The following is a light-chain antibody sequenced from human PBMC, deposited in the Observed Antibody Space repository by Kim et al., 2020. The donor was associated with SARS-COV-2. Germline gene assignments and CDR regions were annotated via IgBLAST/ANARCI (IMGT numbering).Light chain of an antibody. CDR2: GAS. J-gene: IGKJ2*01. CDR3: QQYGSSLYT. Sequence: EIVLTQSPGTLSLSPGERATLSCRASQSVSSNYLAWYQQKPAQAPRLLIYGASSRATGIPDRFSGSGSGTDFTLTISRLEAEDFTVYYCQQYGSSLYTFGQGTKLEI. CDR1: QSVSSNY. V-gene: IGKV3-20*01.